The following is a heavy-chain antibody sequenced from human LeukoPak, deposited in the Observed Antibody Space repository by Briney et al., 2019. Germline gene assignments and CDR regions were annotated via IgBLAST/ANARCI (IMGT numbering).Heavy chain of an antibody. V-gene: IGHV7-4-1*02. CDR2: INTNTGNP. CDR1: GYTFTNFG. J-gene: IGHJ3*02. CDR3: ARDPLLRAFDI. D-gene: IGHD1-26*01. Sequence: ASVKVSCKASGYTFTNFGINWVRQAPGQGLEWVGWINTNTGNPSYVQGFAGRFVFSLDTSVNTAYLQINSLKAEDTAVYYCARDPLLRAFDIWGQGTMATVSS.